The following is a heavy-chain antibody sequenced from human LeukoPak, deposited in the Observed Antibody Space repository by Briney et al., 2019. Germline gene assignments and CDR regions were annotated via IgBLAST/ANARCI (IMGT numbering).Heavy chain of an antibody. D-gene: IGHD1-1*01. J-gene: IGHJ5*02. CDR2: INPNSGGT. Sequence: ASVKVSCTASGYXFIGYYIHWVRRAPGQGLEWMGWINPNSGGTNYAQKFQGRVTMTRDTSISTAYMELSRLRSDDTAVYYCAATLGGGWFDPWGQGTLVTVSS. CDR1: GYXFIGYY. CDR3: AATLGGGWFDP. V-gene: IGHV1-2*02.